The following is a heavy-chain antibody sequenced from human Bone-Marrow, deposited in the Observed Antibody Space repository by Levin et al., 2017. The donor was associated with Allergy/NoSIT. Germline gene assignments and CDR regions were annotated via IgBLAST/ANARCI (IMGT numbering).Heavy chain of an antibody. V-gene: IGHV3-30*04. CDR1: EFIFSYYA. J-gene: IGHJ6*02. D-gene: IGHD2-8*02. CDR2: ISYDGSND. CDR3: ARSDYTRRNLFDPLPAGARNVVYYFAMDV. Sequence: QAGGSLRLSCAASEFIFSYYAMHWVRQAPGKGLEWVALISYDGSNDYSADSVKGRFTISRDNSKSTLYLQMNSLRTEDTAVYYCARSDYTRRNLFDPLPAGARNVVYYFAMDVWGQGTPVTVSS.